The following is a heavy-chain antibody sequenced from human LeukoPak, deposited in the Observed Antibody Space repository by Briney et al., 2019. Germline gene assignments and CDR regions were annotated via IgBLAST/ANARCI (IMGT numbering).Heavy chain of an antibody. Sequence: HPGRSLRLSCAASGFTFDDYAMHWVRQAPGKGLEWVSGISWNSGSIGYADSVKGRFTISRDNAKNSLYLQMNSLRAEDTALYYCAKEFDTAMAIDYWGQGTLVTVSS. V-gene: IGHV3-9*01. D-gene: IGHD5-18*01. J-gene: IGHJ4*02. CDR3: AKEFDTAMAIDY. CDR2: ISWNSGSI. CDR1: GFTFDDYA.